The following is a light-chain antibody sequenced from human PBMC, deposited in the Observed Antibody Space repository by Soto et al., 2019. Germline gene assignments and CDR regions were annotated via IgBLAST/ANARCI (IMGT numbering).Light chain of an antibody. CDR2: NNN. V-gene: IGLV1-44*01. J-gene: IGLJ1*01. CDR1: SSNIGINT. Sequence: QSVLTQPPSGSETPGQRVTISCSGSSSNIGINTVDWFQQLPGTAPKLLIYNNNQRPSGVPDRFSGSKSGTSASLAISGLQSEDESDYYCAAWDDSLNGYVFGTGTNVTVL. CDR3: AAWDDSLNGYV.